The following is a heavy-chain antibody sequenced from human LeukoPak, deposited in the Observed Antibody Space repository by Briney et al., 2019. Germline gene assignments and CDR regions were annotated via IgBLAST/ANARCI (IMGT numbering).Heavy chain of an antibody. CDR3: TTGIRGD. V-gene: IGHV3-74*01. Sequence: GGSLRLSCAVSGFTFSSYWMHWVRQAPGKGLVWVSRIDRDGSRINYADSVKGRFTISRDNGKNTLFLQMNSLKTEDTAVYYCTTGIRGDCGQGTLVTVSS. J-gene: IGHJ4*02. CDR1: GFTFSSYW. CDR2: IDRDGSRI.